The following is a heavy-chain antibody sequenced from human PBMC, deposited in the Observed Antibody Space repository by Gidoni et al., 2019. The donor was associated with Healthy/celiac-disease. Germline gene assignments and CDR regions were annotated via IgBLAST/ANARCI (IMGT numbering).Heavy chain of an antibody. V-gene: IGHV3-30*16. J-gene: IGHJ4*02. Sequence: QGQLVESRGGVVQPGRSLRLSCAASGFTFSSYSMPWVRQAPGKGLGWVAVIAYDGSNKYYADSVKGRFTISRDNSKNTLYLQMNSLRAEDTAVYYCARDASRDLEVIFDYWGQGTLVTVSS. D-gene: IGHD3-10*01. CDR1: GFTFSSYS. CDR3: ARDASRDLEVIFDY. CDR2: IAYDGSNK.